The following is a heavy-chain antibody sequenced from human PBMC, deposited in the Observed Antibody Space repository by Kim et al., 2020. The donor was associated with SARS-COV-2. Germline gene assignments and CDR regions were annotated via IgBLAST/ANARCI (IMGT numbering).Heavy chain of an antibody. J-gene: IGHJ4*02. CDR3: TTGVSY. V-gene: IGHV3-48*04. D-gene: IGHD3-10*01. Sequence: SSSSTIYYADSVKGRFTISRDNAKNSLYLQMNSLRAEDTAVYYCTTGVSYWGQGTLVTVSS. CDR2: SSSSTI.